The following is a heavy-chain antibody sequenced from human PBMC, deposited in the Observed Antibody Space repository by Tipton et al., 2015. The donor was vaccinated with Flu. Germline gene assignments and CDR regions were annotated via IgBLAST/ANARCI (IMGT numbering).Heavy chain of an antibody. Sequence: TLSLTCTVSGGSISSYYWSWIRQPPGKGLEWIGYIYYSGSTNYNPSLKSRVTISVDTSKNQFSLKLSSVTAADTAVYYCARAGAYYDSSGYYQGGYDYWGQGTLVTVSS. V-gene: IGHV4-59*01. CDR1: GGSISSYY. D-gene: IGHD3-22*01. CDR3: ARAGAYYDSSGYYQGGYDY. J-gene: IGHJ4*02. CDR2: IYYSGST.